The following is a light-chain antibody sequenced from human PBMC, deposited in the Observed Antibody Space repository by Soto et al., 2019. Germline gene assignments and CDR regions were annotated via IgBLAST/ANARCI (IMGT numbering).Light chain of an antibody. CDR2: DAS. CDR3: QQFSSYPLT. V-gene: IGKV3-11*01. CDR1: QSVSSY. Sequence: EIVMTQSLATLSVYPGERATLSCRASQSVSSYLAWYQQKPGQAPRLLIYDASNRATGIPARFSGSGSGTDFTLTISSLEPEDFAVYYCQQFSSYPLTFGGGTKVDIK. J-gene: IGKJ4*01.